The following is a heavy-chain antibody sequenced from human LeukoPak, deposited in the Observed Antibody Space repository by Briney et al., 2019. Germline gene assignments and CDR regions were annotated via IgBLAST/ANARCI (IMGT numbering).Heavy chain of an antibody. D-gene: IGHD1-1*01. CDR2: IKQDGSEK. V-gene: IGHV3-7*01. Sequence: PGGSLRLSCAASGFTLSSCWMSWVRQAPGKGLEWVANIKQDGSEKYYVDSLKGRFTISRDDAKNSLYLQMNSLRAEDTAVYYCAKDRTATGNWGQGTLLTVSS. CDR3: AKDRTATGN. J-gene: IGHJ4*02. CDR1: GFTLSSCW.